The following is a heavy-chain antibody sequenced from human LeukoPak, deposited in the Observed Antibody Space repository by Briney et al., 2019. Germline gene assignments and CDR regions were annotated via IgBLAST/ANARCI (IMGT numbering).Heavy chain of an antibody. V-gene: IGHV3-30*18. J-gene: IGHJ4*02. CDR2: ISYDGSNK. CDR3: AEEITEGIFDY. D-gene: IGHD6-13*01. CDR1: GSTFSSYG. Sequence: QPGRSLRLSCAASGSTFSSYGMHWVRQAPGKGLEWVAVISYDGSNKYYADSVKGRFTISRDNSKNTLYLQMNSLRAEDTAVYYCAEEITEGIFDYWGQGTLVTVSS.